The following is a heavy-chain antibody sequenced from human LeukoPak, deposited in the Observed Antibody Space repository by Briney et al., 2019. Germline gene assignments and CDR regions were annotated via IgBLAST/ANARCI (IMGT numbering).Heavy chain of an antibody. V-gene: IGHV4-31*03. CDR2: IYYSGST. J-gene: IGHJ4*02. CDR1: GGSISSGGYY. Sequence: SQTLSLTCTVSGGSISSGGYYWSWIRQHPGKGLEWIGYIYYSGSTYYNPSLKSRVTISVDTSKNQFSLKLSSVTAADTAVYYCANVRQYSSSPEYWGQGTLVPVSS. D-gene: IGHD6-13*01. CDR3: ANVRQYSSSPEY.